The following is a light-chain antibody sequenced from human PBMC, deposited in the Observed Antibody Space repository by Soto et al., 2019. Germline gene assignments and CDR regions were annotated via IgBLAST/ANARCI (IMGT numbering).Light chain of an antibody. CDR2: GAS. J-gene: IGKJ4*01. CDR1: HSVGTN. V-gene: IGKV3-15*01. CDR3: QQYDDWPLT. Sequence: EIVMTQSPDTLSVSPGEGATLSCKASHSVGTNLAWYQQKPGQAPRLVISGASTRATGVPARFSGSGSATDFARSISGLQSEDFAFYYCQQYDDWPLTFGGGTRVEIK.